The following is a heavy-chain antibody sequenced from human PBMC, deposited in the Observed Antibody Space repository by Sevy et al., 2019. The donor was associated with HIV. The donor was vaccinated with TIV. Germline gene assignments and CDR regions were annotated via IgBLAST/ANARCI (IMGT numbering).Heavy chain of an antibody. Sequence: GGSLRLSCAASGFTFSSYDMSWVRQAPGKGLEWVSVISGSGVSTYYADSVKGRFTISRDNSKNTLYLQLNSLRAEDTAVYYCAKSMCGFDAFDIWGQGTMVTVSS. V-gene: IGHV3-23*01. D-gene: IGHD6-25*01. J-gene: IGHJ3*02. CDR2: ISGSGVST. CDR1: GFTFSSYD. CDR3: AKSMCGFDAFDI.